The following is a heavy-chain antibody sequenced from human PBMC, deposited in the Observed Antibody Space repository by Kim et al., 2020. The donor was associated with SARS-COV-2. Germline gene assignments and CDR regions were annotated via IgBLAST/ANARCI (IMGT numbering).Heavy chain of an antibody. CDR3: ARDFDPYYYDSSGYYRYFDY. CDR1: GDSVSSNSAA. V-gene: IGHV6-1*01. J-gene: IGHJ4*02. CDR2: TYYRSKWYN. Sequence: SQTLSLTCAISGDSVSSNSAAWNWIRQSPSRGLEWLGRTYYRSKWYNDYAVSVKSRITINPDTSKNQFSLQLNSVTPEDTAVYYCARDFDPYYYDSSGYYRYFDYWGQGTPVTVSS. D-gene: IGHD3-22*01.